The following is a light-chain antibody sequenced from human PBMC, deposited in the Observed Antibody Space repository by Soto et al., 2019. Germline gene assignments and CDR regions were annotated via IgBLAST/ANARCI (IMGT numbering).Light chain of an antibody. V-gene: IGKV3-20*01. CDR2: GAS. J-gene: IGKJ1*01. Sequence: EDVLTQSPGTLSLSPGERATLSCRASQSISSTYLAWYQHKPAQAPTLLISGASNRATGIPDRFSGSGSGTDFTLTISRLEPDDVAVYFCQQYGVSPWTFGQGTKVEIK. CDR3: QQYGVSPWT. CDR1: QSISSTY.